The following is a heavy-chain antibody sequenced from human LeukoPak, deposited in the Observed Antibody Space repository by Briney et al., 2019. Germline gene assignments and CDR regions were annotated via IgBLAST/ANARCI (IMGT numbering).Heavy chain of an antibody. V-gene: IGHV1-8*03. CDR3: ARVFTAARGLENWFDP. Sequence: ASVKVSCKASGYTFTSYDINWVRQATGQGLEWMGWMNPNSGNTVYAKKFQGRVTITRNTSISTAYMELSSLRSEDTAVYYCARVFTAARGLENWFDPWGQGTLVTVSS. CDR2: MNPNSGNT. J-gene: IGHJ5*02. D-gene: IGHD6-6*01. CDR1: GYTFTSYD.